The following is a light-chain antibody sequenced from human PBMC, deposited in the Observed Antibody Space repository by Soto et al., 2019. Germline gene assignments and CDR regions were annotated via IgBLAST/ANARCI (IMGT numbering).Light chain of an antibody. CDR3: LLSYSHTPWV. CDR2: DTS. V-gene: IGLV7-46*01. J-gene: IGLJ3*02. CDR1: TGTVTSGHY. Sequence: QAVVTQEPSLTVSPGGTVTLTCGSSTGTVTSGHYPYWFQQRPGQAPRTLIYDTSNKHSWTPARFSGSLLGGKAALTLSGAQPEDEADYYCLLSYSHTPWVFGGGTKVTVL.